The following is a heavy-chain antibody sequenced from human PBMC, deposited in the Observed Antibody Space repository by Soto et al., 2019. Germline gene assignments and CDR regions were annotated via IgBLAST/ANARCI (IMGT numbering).Heavy chain of an antibody. CDR2: IYYSGST. J-gene: IGHJ6*02. D-gene: IGHD2-15*01. CDR3: ARDRISLHDYYGMDV. V-gene: IGHV4-31*03. Sequence: SETLSLTCTVSGGSISSGGYYWSWIRQHPGKGLEWIGYIYYSGSTYYNPSLKSRVTISVDTSKNQFSLKLSSVTAADTAVYYCARDRISLHDYYGMDVWGQGTTVTISS. CDR1: GGSISSGGYY.